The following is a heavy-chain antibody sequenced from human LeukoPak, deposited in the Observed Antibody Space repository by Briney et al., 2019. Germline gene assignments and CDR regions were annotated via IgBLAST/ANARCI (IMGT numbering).Heavy chain of an antibody. V-gene: IGHV4-38-2*02. CDR2: IHHSGNT. Sequence: SEALSLTCTVSGFSISTNYYWGWTRQPPGKGLEWIGSIHHSGNTHHNPSLRSRVIMSIDTSKNQFSLRLSSVTAADTAVYFCARTNWNPGDYWGQGTLVTVSS. D-gene: IGHD1-1*01. CDR1: GFSISTNYY. CDR3: ARTNWNPGDY. J-gene: IGHJ4*02.